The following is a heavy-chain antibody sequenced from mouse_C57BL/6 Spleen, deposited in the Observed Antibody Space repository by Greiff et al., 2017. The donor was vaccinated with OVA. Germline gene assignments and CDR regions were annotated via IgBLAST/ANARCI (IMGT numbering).Heavy chain of an antibody. V-gene: IGHV1-82*01. CDR3: ARDYGSSSRYFDV. CDR1: GYAFSSSW. D-gene: IGHD1-1*01. J-gene: IGHJ1*03. Sequence: VQLKQSGPELVKPGASVKISCKASGYAFSSSWMNWVKQRPGKGLEWIGRIYPGDGDTNYNGKFKGKATLTADKSSSTAYMQLSSLTSEDSAVYFCARDYGSSSRYFDVWGTGTTVTVSS. CDR2: IYPGDGDT.